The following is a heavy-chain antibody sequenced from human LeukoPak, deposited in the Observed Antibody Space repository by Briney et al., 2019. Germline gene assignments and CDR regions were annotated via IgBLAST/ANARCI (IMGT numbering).Heavy chain of an antibody. Sequence: PGGSLRLSCAASGFTFDDYAMHWVRQAPGKGLEWVSGICWKSGSKDYADSVKGRFTISRDNSKNSLYLQINTLRAEDAAVYYCPKEGRLGHFDYWGQGTLVTVS. CDR1: GFTFDDYA. D-gene: IGHD3-22*01. CDR3: PKEGRLGHFDY. CDR2: ICWKSGSK. J-gene: IGHJ4*02. V-gene: IGHV3-9*01.